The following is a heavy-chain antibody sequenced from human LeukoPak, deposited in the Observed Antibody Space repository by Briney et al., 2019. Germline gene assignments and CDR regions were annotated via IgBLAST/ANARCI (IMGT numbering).Heavy chain of an antibody. CDR3: ARTTYYYDSSGYYEDY. D-gene: IGHD3-22*01. CDR1: GGPITNDNW. V-gene: IGHV4-4*02. Sequence: SETLSLTCVVSGGPITNDNWWNWVRPPPGKGLEWIGEIHHTGRTSYNPSLKSRVTISVDRSKNQFSLKLSSVTAADTAVYYCARTTYYYDSSGYYEDYWGQGTLVTVSS. J-gene: IGHJ4*02. CDR2: IHHTGRT.